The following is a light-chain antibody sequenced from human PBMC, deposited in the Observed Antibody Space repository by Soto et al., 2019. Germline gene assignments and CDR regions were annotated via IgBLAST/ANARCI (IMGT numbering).Light chain of an antibody. Sequence: EIVLTQSPGTLSLSPGERATLSCRAGQSISSTYLAWYQQKPGQALRLLIYGASTRATGIPDRFSGSGSGTDFTLTISRLEPEDFAVYYCQQYNNWPRMYTFGQGTKLEIK. J-gene: IGKJ2*01. CDR1: QSISSTY. CDR2: GAS. V-gene: IGKV3-20*01. CDR3: QQYNNWPRMYT.